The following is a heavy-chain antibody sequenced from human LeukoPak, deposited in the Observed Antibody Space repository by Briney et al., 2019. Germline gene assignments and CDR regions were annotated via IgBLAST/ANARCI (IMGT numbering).Heavy chain of an antibody. CDR1: GGTSSGYA. J-gene: IGHJ4*02. CDR2: IIPIFGTA. CDR3: AREVAAAGDY. D-gene: IGHD6-13*01. V-gene: IGHV1-69*06. Sequence: SVKVSCKASGGTSSGYAISWVRQAPGQGLEWMGGIIPIFGTANYAQKFQGRVTITADKSTSTAYMELSSLRSEDTAVYYCAREVAAAGDYWGQGTLVTVSS.